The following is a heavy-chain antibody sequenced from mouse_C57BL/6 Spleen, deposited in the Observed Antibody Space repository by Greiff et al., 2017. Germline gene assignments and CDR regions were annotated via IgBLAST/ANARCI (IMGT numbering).Heavy chain of an antibody. Sequence: EVKLVESGGDLVKPGGSLKLSCAASGFTFSSYGMSWVRQTPDKRLEWVATISSGGSYTYYPDSVKGRFTISRDNAKNTLYLQMSSLKSEDTAMYYCARSVTPYFDYWGQGTTLTVSS. CDR2: ISSGGSYT. J-gene: IGHJ2*01. V-gene: IGHV5-6*01. CDR1: GFTFSSYG. CDR3: ARSVTPYFDY. D-gene: IGHD2-1*01.